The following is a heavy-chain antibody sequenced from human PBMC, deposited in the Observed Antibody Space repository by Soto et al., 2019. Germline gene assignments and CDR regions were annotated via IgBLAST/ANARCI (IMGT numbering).Heavy chain of an antibody. Sequence: QVQLVESGGGVVQPGRSLRLSCAASGFTFSSYGMHWVRQAPGKGLEWVAVIWYDGSNKYYADSVKGRFTISRDNSKNTLYLQMNSLRAEDTAVYYCARATVTSLYYYYYGMDVWGQGTTVTVSS. CDR1: GFTFSSYG. D-gene: IGHD4-17*01. CDR3: ARATVTSLYYYYYGMDV. J-gene: IGHJ6*02. CDR2: IWYDGSNK. V-gene: IGHV3-33*01.